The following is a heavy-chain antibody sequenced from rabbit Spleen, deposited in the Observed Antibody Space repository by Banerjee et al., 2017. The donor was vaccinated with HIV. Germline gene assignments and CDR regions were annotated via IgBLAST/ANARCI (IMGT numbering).Heavy chain of an antibody. J-gene: IGHJ4*01. V-gene: IGHV1S40*01. CDR2: INTGSSGST. CDR3: ARDAGRGDYIDGVFNL. D-gene: IGHD8-1*01. Sequence: QSLEESGGDLVKPGASLTLTCKASGFTISSSYRICWVRQAPGKGLEWIACINTGSSGSTYYASWAKGRFTITRSTSLNTVTLQMTSLTVADTATYFCARDAGRGDYIDGVFNLWGQGTLVTVS. CDR1: GFTISSSYR.